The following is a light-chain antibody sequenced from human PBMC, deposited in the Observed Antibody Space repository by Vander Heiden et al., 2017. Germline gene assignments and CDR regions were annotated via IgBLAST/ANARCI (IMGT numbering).Light chain of an antibody. V-gene: IGKV3-15*01. J-gene: IGKJ2*01. Sequence: IVMTQSPATLSVSPGERVTLSCRASQSVSSNLGWYQKKPGQAPRLLIYGASTRATGIPARLSGSGSGTEFTLTISSLQSEDVAVYYCQQYNDWPGYTFGQGTKLE. CDR3: QQYNDWPGYT. CDR1: QSVSSN. CDR2: GAS.